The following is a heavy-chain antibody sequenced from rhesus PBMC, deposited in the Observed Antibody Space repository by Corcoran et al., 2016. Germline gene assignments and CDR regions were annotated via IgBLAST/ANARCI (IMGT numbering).Heavy chain of an antibody. CDR3: AREETFTMIVVITPRFDY. CDR2: INPYNGNT. Sequence: VQLVHSGSAVKKPSSSVKASCKSSGYTFTDYYMHWVRQAPRQGLEWMGWINPYNGNTKESQKFRGRVTLCMDISTSTGFMELSSLRSEDTAVYYCAREETFTMIVVITPRFDYWGQGVLVTVSS. CDR1: GYTFTDYY. J-gene: IGHJ4*01. V-gene: IGHV1S2*01. D-gene: IGHD3-28*01.